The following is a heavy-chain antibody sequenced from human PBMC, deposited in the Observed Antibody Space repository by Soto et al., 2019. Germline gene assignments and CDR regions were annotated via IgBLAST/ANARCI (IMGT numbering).Heavy chain of an antibody. Sequence: SLRLSCAASGFTFSSYAMHWVRQAPGKGLEWVAVISYDGSNKYYADSVKGRFTISRDNSKNTLYLQMNSLRAEDTAVYYCARDAQGFDYWGQGTLVTVSS. J-gene: IGHJ4*02. CDR1: GFTFSSYA. V-gene: IGHV3-30-3*01. CDR3: ARDAQGFDY. CDR2: ISYDGSNK.